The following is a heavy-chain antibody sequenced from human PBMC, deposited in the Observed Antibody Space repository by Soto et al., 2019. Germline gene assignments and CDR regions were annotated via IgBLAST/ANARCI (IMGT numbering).Heavy chain of an antibody. CDR1: GGSISSYY. D-gene: IGHD4-17*01. V-gene: IGHV4-59*01. J-gene: IGHJ3*02. Sequence: SETLSLTCTVSGGSISSYYWSWIRQPPGKGLEWIGYIYYSGSTNYNPSLKSRVTISVDTSKNQFSLKLSSVTAADTVVYYCARVADYGDYAFDIWGQGTMVTVSS. CDR3: ARVADYGDYAFDI. CDR2: IYYSGST.